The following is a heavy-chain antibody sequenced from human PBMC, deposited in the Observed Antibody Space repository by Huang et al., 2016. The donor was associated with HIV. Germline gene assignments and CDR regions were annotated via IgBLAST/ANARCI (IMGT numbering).Heavy chain of an antibody. D-gene: IGHD6-13*01. Sequence: VQLVQSGAEVKRPGTSVKISCKASGGSFNSLAFNWVRQAPGQGLPYMGGMVPLFSVTNYAEKFRGRLTISADKSTSTVVMELRGLTSEDTAVFFCAREGQTWYGKPIAAFEIWGQGTTVIVSP. CDR1: GGSFNSLA. V-gene: IGHV1-69*10. J-gene: IGHJ3*02. CDR2: MVPLFSVT. CDR3: AREGQTWYGKPIAAFEI.